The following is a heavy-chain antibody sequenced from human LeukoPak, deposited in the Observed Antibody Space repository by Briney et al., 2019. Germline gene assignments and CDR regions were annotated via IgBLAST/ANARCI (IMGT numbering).Heavy chain of an antibody. V-gene: IGHV3-23*01. J-gene: IGHJ4*02. CDR2: INGSAGRT. CDR3: AKVKQWLVIQAFDY. D-gene: IGHD6-19*01. Sequence: GGSLRLSCAASGFTFSSYAMIDVGEAPGGGLECVSDINGSAGRTYYADSVNGRVTISRDTAKNTLYLQINSLRSEDTAVYYCAKVKQWLVIQAFDYWGQGTLVTVS. CDR1: GFTFSSYA.